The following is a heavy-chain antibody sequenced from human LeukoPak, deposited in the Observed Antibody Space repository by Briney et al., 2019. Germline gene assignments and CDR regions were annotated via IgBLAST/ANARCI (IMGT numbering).Heavy chain of an antibody. Sequence: GASVKVSCKASGGTFSSYAISWVRQAPGQGLEWMEGIIPIFGTANYAQKFQGRVTITADESTSTAYMELSSLRSEDTAVYYCAGTAEQLPFDYWGQGTLVTVSS. CDR3: AGTAEQLPFDY. V-gene: IGHV1-69*13. J-gene: IGHJ4*02. D-gene: IGHD6-13*01. CDR1: GGTFSSYA. CDR2: IIPIFGTA.